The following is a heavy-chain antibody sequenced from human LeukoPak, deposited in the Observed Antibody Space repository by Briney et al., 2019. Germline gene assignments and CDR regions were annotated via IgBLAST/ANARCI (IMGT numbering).Heavy chain of an antibody. J-gene: IGHJ4*02. CDR2: SYYSGST. CDR3: ARGYYDSSGYYYFDY. D-gene: IGHD3-22*01. Sequence: SETLSLTCTVSGGSISSYYWSWIRQPPGKGLEWIAYSYYSGSTNYNPSLKSRVTISVDTSKNQFSLKLGSVTAADTAVYYCARGYYDSSGYYYFDYWGQGTLVTVSS. V-gene: IGHV4-59*01. CDR1: GGSISSYY.